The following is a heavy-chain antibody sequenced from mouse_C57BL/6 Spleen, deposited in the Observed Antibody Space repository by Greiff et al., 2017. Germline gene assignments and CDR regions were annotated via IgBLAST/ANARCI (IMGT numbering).Heavy chain of an antibody. D-gene: IGHD3-3*01. CDR1: GFTFSSYA. CDR2: ISDGGSYT. V-gene: IGHV5-4*03. J-gene: IGHJ3*01. Sequence: EVKVVESGGGLVKPGGSLKLSCAASGFTFSSYAMSWVRQTPEKRLEWVATISDGGSYTYYTDNVKGRFTISRDNAKNNLYLQMSHLKSEDTAMXYCARGDLFAYWGQGTLVTVSA. CDR3: ARGDLFAY.